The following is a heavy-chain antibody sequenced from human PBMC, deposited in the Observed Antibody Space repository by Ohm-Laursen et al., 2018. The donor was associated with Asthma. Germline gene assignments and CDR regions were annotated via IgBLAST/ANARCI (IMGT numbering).Heavy chain of an antibody. J-gene: IGHJ6*02. D-gene: IGHD2-15*01. CDR3: ARGRSGGCYWGPCDFNSPLDV. V-gene: IGHV3-11*01. CDR1: GFTFSDYY. CDR2: ISTSGSTM. Sequence: SLRLSCSASGFTFSDYYMSWVRQAPGKGLEWIAYISTSGSTMYYADSVKGRFTISRDNAKSSLYLQMSSLRAEDTAVYYCARGRSGGCYWGPCDFNSPLDVWGQGTTVIVSS.